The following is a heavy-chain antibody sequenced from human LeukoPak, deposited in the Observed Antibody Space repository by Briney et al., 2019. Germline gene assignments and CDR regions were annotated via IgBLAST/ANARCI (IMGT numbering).Heavy chain of an antibody. D-gene: IGHD6-13*01. J-gene: IGHJ4*02. CDR2: IHGDGSSTST. V-gene: IGHV3-74*01. Sequence: PGGSLRLSCTASGFTFSSYWMHWVRQAPGKGLMWVSRIHGDGSSTSTSYADSVKGRFTISSDNAKNSLYLQMNSLRAEDTALYYCAKDMVFGGVAAGIKAFDYWGQGTLVTVSS. CDR3: AKDMVFGGVAAGIKAFDY. CDR1: GFTFSSYW.